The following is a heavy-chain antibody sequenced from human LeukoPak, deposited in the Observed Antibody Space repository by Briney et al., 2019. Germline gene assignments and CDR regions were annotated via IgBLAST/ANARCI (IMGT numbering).Heavy chain of an antibody. CDR3: AKLLSEVGATPDAFDI. V-gene: IGHV5-51*01. CDR2: IYPGDSDT. Sequence: GESLQISCKGSGYSFTSYWIGWVRQMPGKGLEWMGIIYPGDSDTRYSPSFQGQVTISADKSISTAYLQWSSLKASDTAMYYCAKLLSEVGATPDAFDIWGQGTMVTVSS. CDR1: GYSFTSYW. J-gene: IGHJ3*02. D-gene: IGHD1-26*01.